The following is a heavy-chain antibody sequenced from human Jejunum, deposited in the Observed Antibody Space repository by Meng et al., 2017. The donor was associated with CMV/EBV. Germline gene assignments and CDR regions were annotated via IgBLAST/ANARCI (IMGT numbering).Heavy chain of an antibody. D-gene: IGHD5/OR15-5a*01. CDR2: LSWNGASI. Sequence: SGFTFDDYAMNWVRQAPGKGLEWVSGLSWNGASIGYADSVKGRFTISRDNAKNTLYLQMDSLSSEDSALYYCAKGVLVSGTNYLDNWGQGLLVTVSS. V-gene: IGHV3-9*01. J-gene: IGHJ4*02. CDR1: GFTFDDYA. CDR3: AKGVLVSGTNYLDN.